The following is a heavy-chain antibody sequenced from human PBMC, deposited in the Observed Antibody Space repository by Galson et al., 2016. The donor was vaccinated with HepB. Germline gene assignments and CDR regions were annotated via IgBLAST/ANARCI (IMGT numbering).Heavy chain of an antibody. Sequence: SETLSLTCNVSGASISGTNYYWGWIRQSPGRGLEWIGSIYYTGSTNCNPSLESRVTISVDTSKNHLSLSLSSVTAADTAVYYCATGVVVAGRMYYYYMDVWGKGTSVTVSS. V-gene: IGHV4-39*01. CDR1: GASISGTNYY. D-gene: IGHD6-19*01. CDR3: ATGVVVAGRMYYYYMDV. CDR2: IYYTGST. J-gene: IGHJ6*03.